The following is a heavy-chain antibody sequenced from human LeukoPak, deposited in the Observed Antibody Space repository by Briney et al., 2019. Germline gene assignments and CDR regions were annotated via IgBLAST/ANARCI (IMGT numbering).Heavy chain of an antibody. J-gene: IGHJ4*02. CDR2: INHSGST. CDR1: GGSFSGYC. V-gene: IGHV4-34*01. CDR3: ARSRITIFGVVTDFDY. D-gene: IGHD3-3*01. Sequence: PSETLSLTCAVYGGSFSGYCWSWIRQPPGRGRGWIGEINHSGSTNYNPSLKSRVTIPVDTSKNQFSVKLSSVTAADTAVYYCARSRITIFGVVTDFDYWGQGTLVTVSS.